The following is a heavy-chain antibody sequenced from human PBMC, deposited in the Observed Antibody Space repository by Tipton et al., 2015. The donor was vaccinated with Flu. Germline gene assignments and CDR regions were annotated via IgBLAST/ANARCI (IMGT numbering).Heavy chain of an antibody. CDR1: GFTFDDYG. D-gene: IGHD4-23*01. Sequence: SLRLSCAASGFTFDDYGMNWVRQAPGKGLEWVSGINWNAYRTGYADSVKGRFTISRDNGKNSLYLQMNSLRAEDTALYYCARKAIDDGGYWYFDLWGRGTLVSVSS. V-gene: IGHV3-20*04. J-gene: IGHJ2*01. CDR3: ARKAIDDGGYWYFDL. CDR2: INWNAYRT.